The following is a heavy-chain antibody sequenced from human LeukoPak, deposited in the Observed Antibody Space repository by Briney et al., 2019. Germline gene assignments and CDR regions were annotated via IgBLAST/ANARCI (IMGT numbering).Heavy chain of an antibody. V-gene: IGHV3-21*01. CDR3: ARDRSPFYDSTGRHAFDI. Sequence: GGSLRLSCAASGFTFSSYSMNWVRQAPGKGLEWVSSISSSSSYIYYADSVKGRFTISRDNAKNSLYLQMNSPRAEDTAVYYCARDRSPFYDSTGRHAFDIWGQGTMVTVSS. J-gene: IGHJ3*02. CDR2: ISSSSSYI. CDR1: GFTFSSYS. D-gene: IGHD3-22*01.